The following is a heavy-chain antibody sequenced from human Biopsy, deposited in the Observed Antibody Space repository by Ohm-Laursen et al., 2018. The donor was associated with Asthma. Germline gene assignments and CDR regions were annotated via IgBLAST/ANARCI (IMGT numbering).Heavy chain of an antibody. CDR3: AKDERLYYGSDSKYMQPVPLGD. V-gene: IGHV3-23*01. CDR2: ITGSGGTT. J-gene: IGHJ4*02. Sequence: SLRLSCAASGFTFSSSAMSWVRQAPGRGLERVSAITGSGGTTYYADSVRGRFTISRDNSKSTPFLQMDSLSAEDTAVYYCAKDERLYYGSDSKYMQPVPLGDWGQGTLVIVSA. D-gene: IGHD3-10*01. CDR1: GFTFSSSA.